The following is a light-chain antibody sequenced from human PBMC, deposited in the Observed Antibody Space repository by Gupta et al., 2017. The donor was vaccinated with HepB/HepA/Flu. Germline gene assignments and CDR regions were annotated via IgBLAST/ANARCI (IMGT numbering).Light chain of an antibody. J-gene: IGKJ4*01. CDR2: GAS. V-gene: IGKV3-15*01. Sequence: EIVMTQSPATLSVAPGERATLSCRASQSIDTNLAWYQQKPGQAPRLLIYGASTRDTGVPVRFSGSGYGTEFTLTISSRQSEDFAVYYCQQYNIWPPVTFGGGTKVEIK. CDR1: QSIDTN. CDR3: QQYNIWPPVT.